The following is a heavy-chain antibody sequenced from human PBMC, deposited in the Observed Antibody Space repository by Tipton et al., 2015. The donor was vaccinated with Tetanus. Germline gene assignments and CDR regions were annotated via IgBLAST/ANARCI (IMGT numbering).Heavy chain of an antibody. J-gene: IGHJ4*02. D-gene: IGHD4-17*01. V-gene: IGHV4-59*01. CDR3: ARSYGDTFLFRLDY. CDR1: GGSINDYY. Sequence: GLVKPSETVSLTCTVSGGSINDYYWGWIRQPPGMGLEWIGHISHSGSASYNPSLKSRVTISLGTSKNQFSLTLRSVTAADTAVYYCARSYGDTFLFRLDYWGQGALVTVSS. CDR2: ISHSGSA.